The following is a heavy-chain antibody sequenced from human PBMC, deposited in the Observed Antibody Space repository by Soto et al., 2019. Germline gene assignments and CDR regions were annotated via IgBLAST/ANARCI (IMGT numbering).Heavy chain of an antibody. CDR2: IKSKTDGGTI. Sequence: VHLVESGGGVVQPGRSLRLSCTASGYTFNSHSIHWVRQAPGKGLEWVGRIKSKTDGGTIDYAAPVKGRFTISRDDSKNTLYLQMNSLKNEDTAVYYCSFQESTTVTTFEFWGHGTLVTVSS. V-gene: IGHV3-15*01. CDR3: SFQESTTVTTFEF. D-gene: IGHD4-17*01. J-gene: IGHJ4*01. CDR1: GYTFNSHS.